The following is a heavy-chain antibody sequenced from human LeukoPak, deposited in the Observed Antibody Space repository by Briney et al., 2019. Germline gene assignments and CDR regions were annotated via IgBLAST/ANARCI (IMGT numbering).Heavy chain of an antibody. V-gene: IGHV3-33*08. Sequence: GGSLRLSCVVSGFTFSSYGMHWVRQAPGKGLEWVAVIWYDGSNKYYADSVKGRFTISRDNSKNTLYLQMNSLRAEDTAVYYCARDPGDQGYFDYWGQGTLVTVSS. D-gene: IGHD7-27*01. CDR2: IWYDGSNK. CDR1: GFTFSSYG. J-gene: IGHJ4*02. CDR3: ARDPGDQGYFDY.